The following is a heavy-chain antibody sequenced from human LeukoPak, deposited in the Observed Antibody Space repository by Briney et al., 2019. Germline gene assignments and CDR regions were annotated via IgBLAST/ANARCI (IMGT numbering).Heavy chain of an antibody. D-gene: IGHD3-3*01. V-gene: IGHV3-9*01. CDR3: VKDADFWSGLDC. Sequence: GGSLRLSCVASGFMFEDYGMHWVRQVPGKGLEWVSGISWNSNTRVYAESVKGRFTISRDNAKHSLDLQMISPRAEDTALYYCVKDADFWSGLDCWGQGTLVTVSS. CDR2: ISWNSNTR. J-gene: IGHJ4*02. CDR1: GFMFEDYG.